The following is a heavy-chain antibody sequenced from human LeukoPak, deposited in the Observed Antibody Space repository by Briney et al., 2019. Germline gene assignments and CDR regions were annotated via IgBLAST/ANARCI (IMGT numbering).Heavy chain of an antibody. J-gene: IGHJ4*02. V-gene: IGHV3-33*06. CDR2: IWSDGTNK. D-gene: IGHD4-11*01. CDR1: GFTFSHYG. CDR3: AKDAQRGFDYSNSLEY. Sequence: PGRSLRLSCAAAGFTFSHYGMHWVRQAPGKGLEWVADIWSDGTNKYYAESVKGRFTISRDDSGNTVYLQMNSLRPEDTGVYYCAKDAQRGFDYSNSLEYWGQGTPVTVST.